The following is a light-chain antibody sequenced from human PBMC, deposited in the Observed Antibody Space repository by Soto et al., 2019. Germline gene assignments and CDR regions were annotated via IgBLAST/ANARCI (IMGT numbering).Light chain of an antibody. J-gene: IGKJ5*01. CDR1: QDIRNW. CDR3: QQAHNFPIT. Sequence: DIPLTQSPSSVSASAGDRVTITCRASQDIRNWLAWYQQTPGKPPKLLIYVASSLQSGVPSRFSGSGSGTDFTLTISDLQHEDSATYYCQQAHNFPITFGQGTRLEIK. V-gene: IGKV1-12*01. CDR2: VAS.